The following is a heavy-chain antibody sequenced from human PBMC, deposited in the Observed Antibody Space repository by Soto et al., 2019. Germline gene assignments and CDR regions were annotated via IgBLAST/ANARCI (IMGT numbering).Heavy chain of an antibody. CDR1: GGSISSGGYS. CDR3: ARLPDY. V-gene: IGHV4-30-2*01. J-gene: IGHJ4*02. CDR2: IYHSAST. Sequence: PSETLSLTCAVSGGSISSGGYSWSWIRHPQGKGLELIGYIYHSASTYYNPSLKSRVTISVDRSKNQLSLKLSSVTAADTAVYYCARLPDYWGQGTLVTVSS.